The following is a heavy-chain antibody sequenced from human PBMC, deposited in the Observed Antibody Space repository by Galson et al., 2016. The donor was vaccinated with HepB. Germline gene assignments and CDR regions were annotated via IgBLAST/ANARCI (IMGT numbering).Heavy chain of an antibody. CDR1: GYSFISNW. CDR2: IYPGDSDT. Sequence: QSGAEVKKPGESLKISCKGSGYSFISNWIGWVRQMPGKGLEWMGIIYPGDSDTNYSPPFQGQVTISADKSIRTAYLQGSRLKASDTAMYYCARLGYCANGVCDYFDYWGQGTLVTVSS. V-gene: IGHV5-51*01. CDR3: ARLGYCANGVCDYFDY. J-gene: IGHJ4*02. D-gene: IGHD2-8*01.